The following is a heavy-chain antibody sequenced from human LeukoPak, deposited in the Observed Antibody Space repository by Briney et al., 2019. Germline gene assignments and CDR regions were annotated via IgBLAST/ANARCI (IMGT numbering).Heavy chain of an antibody. V-gene: IGHV3-7*01. CDR2: IKQDGSEK. CDR3: ARETYGSGSYSYYYYFMDV. Sequence: GGSLRLSCAASGFSFSSYWMSWVRQAPGKGLEWVANIKQDGSEKYYVDSVKGRFTISRDNAKNSLYLHMNSLRAEDTAVYYCARETYGSGSYSYYYYFMDVWGKGTTVTISS. J-gene: IGHJ6*03. D-gene: IGHD3-10*01. CDR1: GFSFSSYW.